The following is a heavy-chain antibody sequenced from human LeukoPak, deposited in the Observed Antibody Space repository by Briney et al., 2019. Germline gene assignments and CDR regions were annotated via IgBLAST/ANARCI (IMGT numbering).Heavy chain of an antibody. D-gene: IGHD1-1*01. CDR3: ARDVKWNDAFEI. J-gene: IGHJ3*02. CDR1: GGSIRNYY. V-gene: IGHV4-59*01. Sequence: PSETLSLTCTVSGGSIRNYYWSWIRQPPGKGLEWVGYIYYSGSTNYNPSLKSRVTISVDTSKNQFSLKVTSVTAADTAVYYCARDVKWNDAFEIWGQGTMVTVSS. CDR2: IYYSGST.